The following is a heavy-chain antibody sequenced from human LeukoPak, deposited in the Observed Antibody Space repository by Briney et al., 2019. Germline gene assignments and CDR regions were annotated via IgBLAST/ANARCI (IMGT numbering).Heavy chain of an antibody. CDR3: ARHGSGGSCPDY. Sequence: GESLKISCKRSGYRFTSYWIGWLRGMPGKSLEWVGSISPGGADTRYSPSFQGQVAISADKSISTAYLQWSSLTASDTAMYYCARHGSGGSCPDYWGEGTVVRVSS. V-gene: IGHV5-51*01. CDR1: GYRFTSYW. J-gene: IGHJ4*02. D-gene: IGHD2-15*01. CDR2: ISPGGADT.